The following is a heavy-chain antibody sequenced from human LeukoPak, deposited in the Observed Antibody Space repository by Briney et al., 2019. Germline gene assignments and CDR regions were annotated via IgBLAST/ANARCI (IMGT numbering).Heavy chain of an antibody. D-gene: IGHD3-10*01. V-gene: IGHV3-23*01. CDR1: GFTFSSYA. CDR3: AKGDYYGSGSYYNGGNYFDY. CDR2: ISGSGGST. J-gene: IGHJ4*02. Sequence: PGGSLRLSCAASGFTFSSYAMSWVRQAPGKGLEWVSAISGSGGSTYYADSVKGRFTISRDNSKNTLYLQMNSPRAEDTAVYYCAKGDYYGSGSYYNGGNYFDYWGQGTLVTVSS.